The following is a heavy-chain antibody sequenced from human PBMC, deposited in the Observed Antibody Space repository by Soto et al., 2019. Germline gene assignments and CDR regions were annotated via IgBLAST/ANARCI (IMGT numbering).Heavy chain of an antibody. D-gene: IGHD6-19*01. CDR2: MNPNSGNT. V-gene: IGHV1-8*01. Sequence: QVQLVQSGAEVKKPGASVKVSRKASGYTFTSYDINWVRQATGQGLEWMGWMNPNSGNTGYAQKFQGRVTMTRNTSISTAYMELSSLRSEDTAVYYCATTLRIGWYGVGYFDYWGQGTLVTVSS. J-gene: IGHJ4*02. CDR1: GYTFTSYD. CDR3: ATTLRIGWYGVGYFDY.